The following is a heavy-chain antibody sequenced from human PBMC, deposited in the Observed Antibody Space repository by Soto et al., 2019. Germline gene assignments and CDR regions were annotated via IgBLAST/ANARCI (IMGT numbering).Heavy chain of an antibody. CDR1: GYSFSSYW. Sequence: PGESLKISCKGSGYSFSSYWIAWVRQMPGKGPEWMGIIYPGDSDTRYSPSFQGQVTISADKSISTAYLQWSSLKASDSAIFYCARRANSALFDYWGQGTLVTVSS. CDR3: ARRANSALFDY. CDR2: IYPGDSDT. V-gene: IGHV5-51*01. D-gene: IGHD1-26*01. J-gene: IGHJ4*02.